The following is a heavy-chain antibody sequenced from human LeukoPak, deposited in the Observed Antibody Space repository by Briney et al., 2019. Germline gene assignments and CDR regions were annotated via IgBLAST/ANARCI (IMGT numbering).Heavy chain of an antibody. D-gene: IGHD3-10*01. CDR1: GGSFSGYY. CDR3: ARDYGSGSYFDY. J-gene: IGHJ4*02. CDR2: INHSGST. V-gene: IGHV4-34*01. Sequence: KPPETLSLTCAVYGGSFSGYYWSWIRQPPGKGLEWIGEINHSGSTNYNPSLKSRVTISLDTSKNQLSLKLRSVTAADTAVYYCARDYGSGSYFDYWGQGILVTVSS.